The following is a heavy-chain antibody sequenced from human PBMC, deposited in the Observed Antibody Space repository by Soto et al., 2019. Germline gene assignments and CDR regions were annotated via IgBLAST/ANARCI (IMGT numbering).Heavy chain of an antibody. CDR2: IGSAGDT. CDR1: GFTFSLYD. CDR3: ATSSRTYYDYAMDV. Sequence: EVQLVESGGGLVQPGGSLRLSCAASGFTFSLYDMHWVRQATGKGLEWVSAIGSAGDTYYPDSVKGRFTTSRENTKHSLYLLMNSLGAEETAVYYCATSSRTYYDYAMDVWGRGTTVTVSS. J-gene: IGHJ6*02. V-gene: IGHV3-13*01. D-gene: IGHD6-13*01.